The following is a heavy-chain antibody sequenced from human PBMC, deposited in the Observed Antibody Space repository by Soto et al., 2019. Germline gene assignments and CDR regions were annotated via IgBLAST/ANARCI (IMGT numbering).Heavy chain of an antibody. CDR3: ARGRITIFGVVAFFDY. V-gene: IGHV3-21*01. D-gene: IGHD3-3*01. CDR2: ISSSSSYI. CDR1: GFTFSSYI. Sequence: GGSLRLSCAASGFTFSSYIMNRVRQAPGKGLEWVSSISSSSSYIYYADSVKGRFTISRDNAKNSLYLQMNSLRAEDTAVYYCARGRITIFGVVAFFDYWGQGTLVTVSS. J-gene: IGHJ4*02.